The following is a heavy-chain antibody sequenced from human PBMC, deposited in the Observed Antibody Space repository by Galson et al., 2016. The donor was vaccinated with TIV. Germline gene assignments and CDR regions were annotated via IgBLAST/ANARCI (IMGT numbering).Heavy chain of an antibody. V-gene: IGHV4-59*01. CDR1: GGSINTYY. Sequence: SETLSLTCTVSGGSINTYYLSWIRQSPGKGLEWVGYIYYSGSTEYNPSLKGRVTISRDTSKNQFSLRLTSVTAADTAIYYCARDKSAFDTFDHFYYYMDGWGKGTTVIFSS. D-gene: IGHD3-16*01. J-gene: IGHJ6*03. CDR3: ARDKSAFDTFDHFYYYMDG. CDR2: IYYSGST.